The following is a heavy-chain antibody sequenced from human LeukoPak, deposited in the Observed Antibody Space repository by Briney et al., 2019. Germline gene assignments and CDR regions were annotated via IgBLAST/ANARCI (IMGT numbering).Heavy chain of an antibody. J-gene: IGHJ4*02. CDR3: ARFTMVRGVTIIRDY. V-gene: IGHV5-51*01. CDR1: GYSFTSYW. Sequence: GESLKISCKGSGYSFTSYWIGWVRQMPGKGLEWMGIIYPGDSDTRYSPSFQGQVTISADKSISTAYLQWSSLKASDTAMYYCARFTMVRGVTIIRDYWGQGTLVTVSS. D-gene: IGHD3-10*01. CDR2: IYPGDSDT.